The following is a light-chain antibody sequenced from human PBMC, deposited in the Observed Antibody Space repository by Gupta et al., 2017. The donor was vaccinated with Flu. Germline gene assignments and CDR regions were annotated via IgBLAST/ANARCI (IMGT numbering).Light chain of an antibody. CDR1: QSISNY. CDR3: QQSYCAPLLT. Sequence: SSLYASVGDRDTSTCLVSQSISNYLNWYQKKPGEAPKLLVYRASSWQSGVPSRFSGSGCGTDFTLTISSRQPEDCAGYFCQQSYCAPLLTFGHGTKVDIK. J-gene: IGKJ1*01. V-gene: IGKV1-39*01. CDR2: RAS.